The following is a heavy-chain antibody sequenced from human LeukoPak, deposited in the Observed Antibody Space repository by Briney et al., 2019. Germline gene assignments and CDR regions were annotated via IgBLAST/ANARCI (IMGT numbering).Heavy chain of an antibody. D-gene: IGHD6-6*01. V-gene: IGHV4-30-4*08. Sequence: PSETLSLTCTVSGGSISSGDYYWSWIRQPPGKGLEWIGYIYYSGSTYYNPSLKSRVTISVDTSKNQFSLKLSSVTAADTAVYYCARKEQLADYFDYWGQGTLGTVSS. CDR3: ARKEQLADYFDY. CDR1: GGSISSGDYY. J-gene: IGHJ4*02. CDR2: IYYSGST.